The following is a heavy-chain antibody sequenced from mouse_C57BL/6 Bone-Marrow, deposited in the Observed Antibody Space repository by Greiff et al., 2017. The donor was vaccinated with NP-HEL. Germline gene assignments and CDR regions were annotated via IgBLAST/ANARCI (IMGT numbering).Heavy chain of an antibody. J-gene: IGHJ2*01. D-gene: IGHD2-5*01. CDR2: ISNLAYSI. CDR3: ARSLYSNFFDY. V-gene: IGHV5-15*01. CDR1: GFTFSDYG. Sequence: EVQGVESGGGLVQPGGSLKLSCAASGFTFSDYGMAWVRQAPRKGPAWVAFISNLAYSIYYADTVTGRFTIARENAKNTLYLEMSSLRSEDTAMYYCARSLYSNFFDYWGQGTTLTVSA.